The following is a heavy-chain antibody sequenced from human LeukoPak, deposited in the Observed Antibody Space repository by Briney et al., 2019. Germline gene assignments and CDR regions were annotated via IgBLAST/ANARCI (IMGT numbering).Heavy chain of an antibody. CDR2: ISSNGGST. CDR3: ARDISGYFDY. V-gene: IGHV3-64*01. D-gene: IGHD1-20*01. Sequence: GGSLRLSCAASGFTFSSYAMHWVRQAPGKGLEYVSAISSNGGSTYYANSVKGRFTISRDNSKNTLYLQMGSLRAEDMAVYYCARDISGYFDYWGQGTLVTVSS. J-gene: IGHJ4*02. CDR1: GFTFSSYA.